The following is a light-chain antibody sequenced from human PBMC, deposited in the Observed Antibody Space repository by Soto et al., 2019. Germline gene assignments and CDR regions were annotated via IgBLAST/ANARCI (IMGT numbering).Light chain of an antibody. CDR3: AAWDDSLNGWV. J-gene: IGLJ2*01. Sequence: QSVLTQPPSASGTPGQRVTISCSGSSSNIGSNTVNWYQQLPGTAPKLRIYSNNQRPSGVPDRFSGSKSGTSASLAISGLQSEDEDEYYCAAWDDSLNGWVFGGGTKLTVL. CDR1: SSNIGSNT. V-gene: IGLV1-44*01. CDR2: SNN.